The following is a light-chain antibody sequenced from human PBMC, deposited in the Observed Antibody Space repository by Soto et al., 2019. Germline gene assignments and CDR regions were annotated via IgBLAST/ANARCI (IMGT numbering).Light chain of an antibody. Sequence: DIQMTQSPSSLSASVGDRVTITCRASQGISNYLAWYQQKPGKVPKLLIYAASTLQSGVPSRFSVSGSGTDFTLTIRSLQPEEVASYYCQKYNSDHITFGGGTKVEIK. V-gene: IGKV1-27*01. CDR2: AAS. J-gene: IGKJ4*01. CDR3: QKYNSDHIT. CDR1: QGISNY.